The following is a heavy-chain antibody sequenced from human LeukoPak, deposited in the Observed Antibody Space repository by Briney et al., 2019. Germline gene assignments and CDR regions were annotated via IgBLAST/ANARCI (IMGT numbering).Heavy chain of an antibody. CDR3: AKVRVAGSYYFDY. CDR1: GFTFSSYG. J-gene: IGHJ4*02. CDR2: ISYDGSNK. Sequence: GRSLRLSCAASGFTFSSYGMHWVRQAPGKGLEWVAVISYDGSNKYYADSVKGRFTISRDNSKNTLYLQMNSLRAEDTAVYYCAKVRVAGSYYFDYWGQGTLVTVSS. V-gene: IGHV3-30*18. D-gene: IGHD6-19*01.